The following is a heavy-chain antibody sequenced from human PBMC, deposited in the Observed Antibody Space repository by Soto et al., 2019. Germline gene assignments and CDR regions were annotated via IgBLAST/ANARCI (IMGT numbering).Heavy chain of an antibody. D-gene: IGHD2-15*01. V-gene: IGHV1-24*01. Sequence: ASVKVSCKVSGYTLTELSMHWVRQAPGKGLEWMGGFDPEDGETNYAQKFQGRVTMTKDTSTRTAYMELRSLRSDDTAVYYCATDQQPGYCSGGSCYSISAFDIRGQGSTVTVSS. J-gene: IGHJ3*02. CDR1: GYTLTELS. CDR2: FDPEDGET. CDR3: ATDQQPGYCSGGSCYSISAFDI.